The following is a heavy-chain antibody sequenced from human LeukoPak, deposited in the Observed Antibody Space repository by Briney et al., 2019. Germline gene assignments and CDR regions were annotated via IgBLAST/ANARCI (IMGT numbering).Heavy chain of an antibody. CDR1: GGSISSYY. CDR3: ARRKGGGYSYGHFDY. D-gene: IGHD5-18*01. J-gene: IGHJ4*02. V-gene: IGHV4-59*08. CDR2: IYYSGST. Sequence: SETLSLTCTVSGGSISSYYWSWIRQPPGKGLEWIGYIYYSGSTNYNPSLKSRVTISVDTSKNQFSLKLSSVTAADTAVYYCARRKGGGYSYGHFDYWGQGALVTVSS.